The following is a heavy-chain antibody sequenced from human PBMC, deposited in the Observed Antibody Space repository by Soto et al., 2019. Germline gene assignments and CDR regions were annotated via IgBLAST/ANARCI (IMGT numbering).Heavy chain of an antibody. CDR2: ISSSSSYI. CDR1: GFTFSSYS. J-gene: IGHJ4*02. Sequence: AGGSLRLSCAASGFTFSSYSMNWVRQAPGKGLEWVSSISSSSSYIYYADSVKGRFTISRDNAKNSLYLQMNSLRAEDTAVYYCASQKLRDFDYWGQGTLVTVSS. CDR3: ASQKLRDFDY. D-gene: IGHD4-4*01. V-gene: IGHV3-21*01.